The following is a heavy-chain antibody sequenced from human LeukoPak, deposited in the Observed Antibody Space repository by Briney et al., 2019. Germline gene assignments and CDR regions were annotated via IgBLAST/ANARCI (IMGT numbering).Heavy chain of an antibody. J-gene: IGHJ6*02. CDR3: ARAYSSSRYYYYGMDV. CDR2: ISYDGSNK. V-gene: IGHV3-30*04. D-gene: IGHD6-13*01. CDR1: GFTFSSYA. Sequence: GRSLRLSCAASGFTFSSYAMHWVRQAPGKGLEWVAVISYDGSNKYYADSVKGRFTISRDNSKNTLYLQMNSLRAEDTAVYYCARAYSSSRYYYYGMDVWGQGTTVTVSS.